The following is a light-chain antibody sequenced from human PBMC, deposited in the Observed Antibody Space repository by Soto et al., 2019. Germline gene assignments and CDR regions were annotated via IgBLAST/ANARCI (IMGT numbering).Light chain of an antibody. J-gene: IGKJ4*01. CDR1: QSVSSN. CDR3: PQYNKWPLT. CDR2: HAS. Sequence: EIVMTQSPATLSVSPGERATLSCRASQSVSSNLAWYQQKPGQAPRLLIYHASTRATGIPARFRGSGSGTEVTLPISSLQSEDFGVSYCPQYNKWPLTFGGGTKMEIK. V-gene: IGKV3-15*01.